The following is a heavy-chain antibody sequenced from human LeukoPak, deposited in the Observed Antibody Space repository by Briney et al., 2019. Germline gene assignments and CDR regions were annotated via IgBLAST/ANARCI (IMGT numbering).Heavy chain of an antibody. Sequence: GGSLRLSCAASGFTFSTYWMSWVRQTPEKGLEWVANIKVDGSEKYYVDSVKGRFTISRDNAKNSLYLQMNSLRGEDTAVYYCARFMPRRGIALTGYYFYTMDVWGQGTTVTVSS. V-gene: IGHV3-7*01. CDR3: ARFMPRRGIALTGYYFYTMDV. D-gene: IGHD6-19*01. CDR1: GFTFSTYW. CDR2: IKVDGSEK. J-gene: IGHJ6*02.